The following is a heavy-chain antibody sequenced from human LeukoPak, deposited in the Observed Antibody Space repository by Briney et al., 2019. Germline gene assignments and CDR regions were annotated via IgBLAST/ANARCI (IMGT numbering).Heavy chain of an antibody. CDR1: GYTFTSYY. CDR2: INPSGGST. V-gene: IGHV1-46*01. Sequence: VASVKVSCKASGYTFTSYYMHWVRQAPGQGLEWMGIINPSGGSTNYAQKFQGRVTITADKSTSTAYMELSSLRSEDTAVYYCARDRGYSSGWYYFDYWGQGTLVTVSS. J-gene: IGHJ4*02. D-gene: IGHD6-19*01. CDR3: ARDRGYSSGWYYFDY.